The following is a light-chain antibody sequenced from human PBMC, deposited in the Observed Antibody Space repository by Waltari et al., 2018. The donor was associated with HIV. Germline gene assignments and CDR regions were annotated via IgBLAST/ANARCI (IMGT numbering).Light chain of an antibody. J-gene: IGLJ2*01. CDR2: EVS. CDR3: SSYTSSSTYVV. CDR1: GSDVDGYNY. V-gene: IGLV2-14*01. Sequence: QSALTHPASVSGYPGQSLTISGTGSGSDVDGYNYVSWYQQHPGKAPKLMIYEVSNRPSGVSNRFSGSKSGNTASLTISGLQAEDEADYYCSSYTSSSTYVVFGGGTKLTVL.